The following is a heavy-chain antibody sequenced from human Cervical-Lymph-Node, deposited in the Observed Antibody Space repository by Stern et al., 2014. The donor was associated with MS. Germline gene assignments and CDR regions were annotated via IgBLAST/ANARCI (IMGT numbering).Heavy chain of an antibody. Sequence: QVTLRESGPTLVKPTQTLTLTCTFSGFSLTTSGVAVGWIRQPPGKALEWLALIYWDDDKWYSSSLKSRLTITKDTSKNQVVLIVTSMDPVDTATYYCAHRQGVHAPFDFWAQGTLVTVSS. CDR2: IYWDDDK. V-gene: IGHV2-5*09. J-gene: IGHJ4*02. D-gene: IGHD3-16*01. CDR3: AHRQGVHAPFDF. CDR1: GFSLTTSGVA.